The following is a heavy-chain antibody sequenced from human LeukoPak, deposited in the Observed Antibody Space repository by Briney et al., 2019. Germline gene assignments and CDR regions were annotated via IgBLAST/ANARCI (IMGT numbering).Heavy chain of an antibody. CDR1: GYTFTSYY. CDR3: AREGVGATTGDY. Sequence: ASVKVSCKASGYTFTSYYMHWVRQAPGQGPEWMGIINPSGGSTSYAQKFQGRVTMTRDTSTSTVYMELSSLRSEDTAVYYCAREGVGATTGDYWGQGTLVTVSS. V-gene: IGHV1-46*01. D-gene: IGHD1-26*01. CDR2: INPSGGST. J-gene: IGHJ4*02.